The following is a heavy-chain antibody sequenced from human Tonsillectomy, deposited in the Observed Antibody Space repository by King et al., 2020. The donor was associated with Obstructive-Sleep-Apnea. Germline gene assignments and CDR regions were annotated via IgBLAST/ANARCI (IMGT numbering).Heavy chain of an antibody. J-gene: IGHJ6*02. CDR2: IDPSDSYT. V-gene: IGHV5-10-1*03. CDR3: ARLVGGSGSYFPYYYYGMDV. CDR1: GYSFTSYW. D-gene: IGHD3-10*01. Sequence: QLVQSGAEVKKPGESLRISCKGSGYSFTSYWISWVRQMPGKGLEWMGRIDPSDSYTNYSPSFQGHVTISADKSISTAYLQWSSLKASDTAMYYCARLVGGSGSYFPYYYYGMDVWGQGTTVTVSS.